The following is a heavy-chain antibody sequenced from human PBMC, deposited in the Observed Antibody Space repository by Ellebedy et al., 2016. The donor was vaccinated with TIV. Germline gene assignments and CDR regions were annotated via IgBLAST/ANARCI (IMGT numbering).Heavy chain of an antibody. CDR3: ARAPYDFWSGYYLDAFDI. J-gene: IGHJ3*02. CDR1: GGSISSYY. D-gene: IGHD3-3*01. V-gene: IGHV4-30-4*01. Sequence: SETLSLTXTVSGGSISSYYWSWIRQPPGKGLEWIGYIYYSGSTYYNPSLKSRVTISVDTSKNQFSLKLSSVTAADTAVYYCARAPYDFWSGYYLDAFDIWGQGTMVTVSS. CDR2: IYYSGST.